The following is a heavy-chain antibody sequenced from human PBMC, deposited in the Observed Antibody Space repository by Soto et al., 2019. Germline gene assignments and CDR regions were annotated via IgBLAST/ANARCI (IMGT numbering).Heavy chain of an antibody. Sequence: GGSLRLSCAASGFTFSSHSMNWVRQAPGKGLEWVSSIGSSSGFIYYADSVKGRFTISRDNANNSLFLQMNTLRVEDTAVYYCARQVPVAGFYYYMDVWGKGTTVTVSS. CDR2: IGSSSGFI. CDR1: GFTFSSHS. J-gene: IGHJ6*03. V-gene: IGHV3-21*01. D-gene: IGHD2-8*02. CDR3: ARQVPVAGFYYYMDV.